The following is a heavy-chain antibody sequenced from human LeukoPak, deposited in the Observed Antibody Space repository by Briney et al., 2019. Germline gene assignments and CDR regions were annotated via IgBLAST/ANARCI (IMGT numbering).Heavy chain of an antibody. V-gene: IGHV1-2*02. CDR2: INPNSGGT. J-gene: IGHJ4*02. D-gene: IGHD6-19*01. CDR1: GYTFTDYY. CDR3: ARGKSSGWKIDY. Sequence: GASVKVSFKASGYTFTDYYMHWVRQAPGQGGEGMGWINPNSGGTNYAQKFLGRVTMTRHTSITTAYMELSRLRSDDTAVYYCARGKSSGWKIDYWGQGTLVTVSS.